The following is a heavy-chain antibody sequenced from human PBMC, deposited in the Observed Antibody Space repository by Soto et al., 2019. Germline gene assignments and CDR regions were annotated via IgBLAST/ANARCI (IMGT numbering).Heavy chain of an antibody. CDR3: ARIWAGTSHDFDI. J-gene: IGHJ3*02. CDR2: IDWDDDK. D-gene: IGHD1-7*01. CDR1: GFSLSTSGMR. V-gene: IGHV2-70*01. Sequence: SCPTLVNPTQTLTLTCTFSGFSLSTSGMRVSWIRQPPGKALEWLALIDWDDDKYYSTSLKTRLTISKDTSKNQVVLTMTNMDHVDTATYYCARIWAGTSHDFDIWGQGTMVTVSS.